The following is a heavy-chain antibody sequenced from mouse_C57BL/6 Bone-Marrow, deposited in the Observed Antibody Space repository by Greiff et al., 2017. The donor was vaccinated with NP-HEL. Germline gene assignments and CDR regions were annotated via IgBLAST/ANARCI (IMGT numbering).Heavy chain of an antibody. Sequence: VQLQQPGAELVKPGASVKLSCKASGYTFTSYWMHWVKQRPGRGLEWIGRIDPNSGGTKYNEKFKSQATLTVDKPSSTAYMQVSSLTSEDSAVYYCARNGETPYWYFDVWGTGTTVTVSS. CDR1: GYTFTSYW. CDR3: ARNGETPYWYFDV. V-gene: IGHV1-72*01. CDR2: IDPNSGGT. J-gene: IGHJ1*03.